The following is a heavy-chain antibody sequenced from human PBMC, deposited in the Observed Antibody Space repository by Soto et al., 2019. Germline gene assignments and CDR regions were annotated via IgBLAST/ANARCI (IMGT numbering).Heavy chain of an antibody. V-gene: IGHV6-1*01. CDR1: GDSVSSNSAA. D-gene: IGHD6-6*01. CDR3: ARDKPLAARQGYYYYYGMDV. Sequence: SQTLSLTCVISGDSVSSNSAAWNWIRQSPSRGLEWLGRTYYRSKWYNDYAVSVKSRITINPDTSKNQFSLQLNSVTPEDTAVYYCARDKPLAARQGYYYYYGMDVWGQGTTVTVSS. J-gene: IGHJ6*02. CDR2: TYYRSKWYN.